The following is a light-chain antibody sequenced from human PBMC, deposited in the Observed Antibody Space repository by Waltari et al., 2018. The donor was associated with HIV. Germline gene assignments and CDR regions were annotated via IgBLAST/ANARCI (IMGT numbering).Light chain of an antibody. J-gene: IGLJ3*02. CDR1: SGSFSTDYS. V-gene: IGLV8-61*01. CDR3: VLYMGSGISV. CDR2: NTN. Sequence: QPVVTQEPSFSVSPRGTVTITWGLRSGSFSTDYSHSSYQQTPDQAPRTLMYNTNIRPSGVPDRFSGSILGNKGALTITGAQADDESDYYCVLYMGSGISVFGGGTKLTVL.